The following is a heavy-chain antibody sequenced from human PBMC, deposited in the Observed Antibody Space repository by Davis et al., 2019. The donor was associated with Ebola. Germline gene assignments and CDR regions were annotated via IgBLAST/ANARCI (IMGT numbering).Heavy chain of an antibody. V-gene: IGHV3-30-3*01. CDR2: ISYDGSNK. Sequence: PGGSLRLSCAASGFTFSSYAMHWVRQAPGKGLEWVAVISYDGSNKYYADSVKGRFTISRDNSKNTLYLQMNSLRAEDTAVYYCARGPRSRAIFGVVIDDSGHYYYYGMDVWGQGTTVTVSS. J-gene: IGHJ6*02. CDR1: GFTFSSYA. CDR3: ARGPRSRAIFGVVIDDSGHYYYYGMDV. D-gene: IGHD3-3*01.